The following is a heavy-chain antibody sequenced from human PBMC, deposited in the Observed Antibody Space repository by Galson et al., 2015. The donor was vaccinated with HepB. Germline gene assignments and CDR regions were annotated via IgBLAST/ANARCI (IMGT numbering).Heavy chain of an antibody. D-gene: IGHD4-11*01. CDR2: FDPEDGET. CDR3: ATDLGLPMTTVLEHAPE. J-gene: IGHJ4*02. CDR1: GYTLTELS. V-gene: IGHV1-24*01. Sequence: SVKVSCKVSGYTLTELSMHWVRQAPGKGLEWMGGFDPEDGETIYAQKFQGRVTMTEDTSTDTAYMGLSSLRSEDTAVYYCATDLGLPMTTVLEHAPEWGQGTLVTVSS.